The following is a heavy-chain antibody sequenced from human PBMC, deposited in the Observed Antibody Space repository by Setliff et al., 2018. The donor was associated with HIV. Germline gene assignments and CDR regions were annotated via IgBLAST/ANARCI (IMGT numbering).Heavy chain of an antibody. CDR1: EFTFSSNW. D-gene: IGHD2-8*02. CDR2: IKQDGSET. V-gene: IGHV3-7*01. J-gene: IGHJ4*02. Sequence: GSLRLSCAASEFTFSSNWMGWVRQAPGKGLQWVASIKQDGSETYYVDSVKGRFTISRDNAKNSLYLQMNSLRAEDTAVYYCAKSLLVAGNDYWGQGTLVTVSS. CDR3: AKSLLVAGNDY.